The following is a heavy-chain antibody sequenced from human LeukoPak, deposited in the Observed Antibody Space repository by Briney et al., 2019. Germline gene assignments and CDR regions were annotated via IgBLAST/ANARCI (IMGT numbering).Heavy chain of an antibody. D-gene: IGHD3-10*01. J-gene: IGHJ5*02. V-gene: IGHV2-5*02. Sequence: SGPTLVNPTQTLTLTCTFSGFSLSTSGVGVGWTRQPPGKALEWLALIYWDDDKRYSPSLKSRLTITKDTSKSQVVLTMTNMDPVDTATYYCAHRSGSYGAINWFDPWGQGTLVTVSS. CDR1: GFSLSTSGVG. CDR3: AHRSGSYGAINWFDP. CDR2: IYWDDDK.